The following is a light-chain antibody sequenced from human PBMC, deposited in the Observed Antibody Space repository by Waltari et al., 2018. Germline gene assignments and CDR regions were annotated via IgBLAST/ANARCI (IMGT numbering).Light chain of an antibody. Sequence: QSLLTQPPSASGTPGQRVTISCSGSTSSIGSNVVNWYQQLPRTAPHLLIFNTNPRPSGVPDRFSGSKSGTSASLAISGLQSEDEADYYCAAWDDSLNGWVFGGGTKVTVL. V-gene: IGLV1-44*01. J-gene: IGLJ3*02. CDR2: NTN. CDR1: TSSIGSNV. CDR3: AAWDDSLNGWV.